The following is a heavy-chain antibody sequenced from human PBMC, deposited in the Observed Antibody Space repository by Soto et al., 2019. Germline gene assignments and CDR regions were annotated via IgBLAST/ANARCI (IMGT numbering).Heavy chain of an antibody. CDR2: INAGNGNT. V-gene: IGHV1-3*01. CDR1: GYTFTSYA. D-gene: IGHD3-3*01. CDR3: ARIPLRFLEATNAFDI. Sequence: ASVKVSCKASGYTFTSYAMHWVRQAPGQRLEWMGWINAGNGNTKYSQKFQGRVTITRDTSASTAYMELSSLRSEDTAVYYYARIPLRFLEATNAFDIWGQGTMVTVS. J-gene: IGHJ3*02.